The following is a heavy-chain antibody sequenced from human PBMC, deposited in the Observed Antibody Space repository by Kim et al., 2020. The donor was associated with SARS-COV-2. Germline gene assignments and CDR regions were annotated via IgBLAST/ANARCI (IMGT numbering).Heavy chain of an antibody. J-gene: IGHJ4*02. CDR3: ARDQGVGDY. D-gene: IGHD1-26*01. CDR2: GNT. Sequence: GNTKNSQKFQGRITITRDTSASTAYMELSSLRLEDSAVYYCARDQGVGDYWGQGALVTVSS. V-gene: IGHV1-3*01.